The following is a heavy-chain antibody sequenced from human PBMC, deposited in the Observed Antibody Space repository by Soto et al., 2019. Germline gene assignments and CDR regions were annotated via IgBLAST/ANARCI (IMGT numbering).Heavy chain of an antibody. D-gene: IGHD2-2*01. J-gene: IGHJ6*02. Sequence: QVQLVQSGAEVKKPGSSVKVSCKASGGSFSSYAISWGRQAPGQGLEGMGGIIPISGTANYAQKFQGRVTITADESTSTAYMELSSLRSEDTAVYYCARSQGSSTCLEIYYYYYYGMDVWGQGTTVTVSS. CDR3: ARSQGSSTCLEIYYYYYYGMDV. CDR1: GGSFSSYA. CDR2: IIPISGTA. V-gene: IGHV1-69*01.